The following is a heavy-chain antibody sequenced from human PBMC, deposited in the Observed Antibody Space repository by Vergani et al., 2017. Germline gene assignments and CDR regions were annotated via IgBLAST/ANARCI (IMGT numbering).Heavy chain of an antibody. V-gene: IGHV3-21*01. CDR3: ASGVPGYQLATQYFQH. D-gene: IGHD2-2*01. J-gene: IGHJ1*01. CDR1: GFTFSSYS. CDR2: ISSSSSYR. Sequence: VQLVESGGGVVQPGRSLRLSCAASGFTFSSYSMNWVRQAPGKGLEWVAFISSSSSYRYYADSVKGRFTISRDNGEYSLLLQMNSLRPEDTAVYYCASGVPGYQLATQYFQHWGQGTLVTVSS.